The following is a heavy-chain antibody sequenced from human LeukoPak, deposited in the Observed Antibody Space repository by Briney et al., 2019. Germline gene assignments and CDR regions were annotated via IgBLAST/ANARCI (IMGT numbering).Heavy chain of an antibody. CDR1: GYTFTSYY. CDR2: INPSGGST. D-gene: IGHD1-26*01. Sequence: ASVKVSCKASGYTFTSYYMHWVRQAPGQGLEWMGIINPSGGSTSYAQKFQGRVTMTRDTSTSTVYMELSSLRSEDTAVYYCARRAVDSGSYYDNWFDPWGQGTLVTVSS. CDR3: ARRAVDSGSYYDNWFDP. J-gene: IGHJ5*02. V-gene: IGHV1-46*01.